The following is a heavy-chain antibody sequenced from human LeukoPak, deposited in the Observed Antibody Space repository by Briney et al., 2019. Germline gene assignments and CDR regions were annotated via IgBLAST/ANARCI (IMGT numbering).Heavy chain of an antibody. D-gene: IGHD1-7*01. J-gene: IGHJ4*02. CDR3: AKKRTATGTTGGFFDY. CDR1: GFTFSSYG. V-gene: IGHV3-30*02. Sequence: GGSLRLSCAASGFTFSSYGMHWVRQAPGKGLEWVAFIRYDGSNKYYADSVKGRFTISRDNSKNTLYLQMNSLRAEDTAVYYCAKKRTATGTTGGFFDYWGQGTLVTVSS. CDR2: IRYDGSNK.